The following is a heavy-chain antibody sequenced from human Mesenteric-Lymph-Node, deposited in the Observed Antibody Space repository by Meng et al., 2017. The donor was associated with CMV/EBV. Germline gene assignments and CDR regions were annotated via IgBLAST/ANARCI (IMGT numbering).Heavy chain of an antibody. V-gene: IGHV1-18*01. D-gene: IGHD2-2*01. CDR3: ARDVVVVLAATNLYYYYGMDV. CDR2: ISAYTGNT. Sequence: ASVKVSCKASGYIFTSYGISWVRQAPGQGLEWMGWISAYTGNTNYAQKLQGRVTMTTDTSTSTAYMELRSLRSDDTAVYYCARDVVVVLAATNLYYYYGMDVWGQGTTVTVSS. J-gene: IGHJ6*02. CDR1: GYIFTSYG.